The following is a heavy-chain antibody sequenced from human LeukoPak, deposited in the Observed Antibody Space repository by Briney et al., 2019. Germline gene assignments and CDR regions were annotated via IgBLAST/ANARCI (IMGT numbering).Heavy chain of an antibody. CDR1: GFTFSSYA. Sequence: GRSLRLSCAASGFTFSSYAMHWVRQAPGKGLEWVAVISYDGSNKYYADSVKGRFTISRDNSKNTLYLQMNSLRAEDTAVYYCAKQDTPRIAVAGTGYWGQGTLVTVSS. D-gene: IGHD6-19*01. CDR3: AKQDTPRIAVAGTGY. J-gene: IGHJ4*02. V-gene: IGHV3-30*18. CDR2: ISYDGSNK.